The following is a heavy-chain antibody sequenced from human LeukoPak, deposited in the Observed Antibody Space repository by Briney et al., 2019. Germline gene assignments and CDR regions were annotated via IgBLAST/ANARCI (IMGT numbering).Heavy chain of an antibody. CDR1: GYTFTSYD. V-gene: IGHV1-8*01. D-gene: IGHD2-2*01. Sequence: ASVKVSCKASGYTFTSYDINWVRQATGQGLEWMGWMNPNSGNTGYAQKFQGRVTMTRNTSISTAYMELSSLRSEDTAVYYCARLLFGYYYYYMDVWGKGTTVTASS. CDR3: ARLLFGYYYYYMDV. J-gene: IGHJ6*03. CDR2: MNPNSGNT.